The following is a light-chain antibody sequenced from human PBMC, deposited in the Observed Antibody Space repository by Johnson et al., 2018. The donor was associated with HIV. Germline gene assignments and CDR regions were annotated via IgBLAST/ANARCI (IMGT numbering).Light chain of an antibody. V-gene: IGLV1-51*02. Sequence: QSVLTQPPSVSAAPGQKVTISCSGSSSNIGNKYVSWYQQLPGTAPKLLIYENSKRPSGIPDRFSGSKSGTSATLGITGLQTGDEADYYCGTWNGSLSANYVFGSGTKVTVL. CDR2: ENS. J-gene: IGLJ1*01. CDR1: SSNIGNKY. CDR3: GTWNGSLSANYV.